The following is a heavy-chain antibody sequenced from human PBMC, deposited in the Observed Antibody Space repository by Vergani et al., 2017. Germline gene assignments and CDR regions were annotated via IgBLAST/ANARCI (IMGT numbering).Heavy chain of an antibody. D-gene: IGHD2-2*02. Sequence: VQLLESGGGLVQPGGSLRLSCAASGFTFSSYAMSWVRQAPGKGLEWIGEINHSGSTNYNPSLKSRVTISVDTSKNQFSLKLSSVTAADTAVYYCARGQSRLTNYCSSTSCYIGLGENYDYWGQGTLVTVSS. CDR3: ARGQSRLTNYCSSTSCYIGLGENYDY. CDR2: INHSGST. V-gene: IGHV4-34*01. J-gene: IGHJ4*02. CDR1: GFTFSSYA.